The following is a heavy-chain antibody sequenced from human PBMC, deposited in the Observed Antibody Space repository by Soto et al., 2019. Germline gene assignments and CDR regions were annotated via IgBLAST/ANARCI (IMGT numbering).Heavy chain of an antibody. J-gene: IGHJ6*02. D-gene: IGHD3-22*01. CDR1: GYTFTSYA. V-gene: IGHV1-3*01. CDR2: INAGNGNT. CDR3: ARDWAYYYDSSGYHVPNYYYGMDV. Sequence: QVQVVQSGAEVKKPGASVKVSCKASGYTFTSYAMHWVRQAPGQRLGWMGWINAGNGNTKYSQKFQGRVTITRDTSASTAYMELSSLRSVDTAVYYCARDWAYYYDSSGYHVPNYYYGMDVWGQGTTVTVSS.